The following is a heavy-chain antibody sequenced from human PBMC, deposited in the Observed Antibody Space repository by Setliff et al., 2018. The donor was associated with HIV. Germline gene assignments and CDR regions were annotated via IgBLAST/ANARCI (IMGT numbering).Heavy chain of an antibody. D-gene: IGHD5-12*01. Sequence: GGSLRLSCAASGFTFSNYAMSWVRQAPGEGLEWVSAILSTGERTFYADSVKGRFTISRDNSKNTVYLQMNSLRAEDTAEYYCAKELAASGHNYDAFDIWGQGTMVTVSS. CDR3: AKELAASGHNYDAFDI. CDR1: GFTFSNYA. CDR2: ILSTGERT. J-gene: IGHJ3*02. V-gene: IGHV3-23*01.